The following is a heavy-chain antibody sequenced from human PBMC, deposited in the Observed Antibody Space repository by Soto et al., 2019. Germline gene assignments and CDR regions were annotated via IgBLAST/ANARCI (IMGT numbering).Heavy chain of an antibody. CDR2: IIPIFGTA. D-gene: IGHD2-15*01. J-gene: IGHJ4*02. Sequence: SVKVSCKASGGTFSSYAISWVRQAPGQGLEWMGGIIPIFGTANYAQKFQGRVTITADESTSTAYMELSSLRSEDTAVYYCARVCSGGSCYFDYWGQGTLVTVSS. CDR3: ARVCSGGSCYFDY. CDR1: GGTFSSYA. V-gene: IGHV1-69*13.